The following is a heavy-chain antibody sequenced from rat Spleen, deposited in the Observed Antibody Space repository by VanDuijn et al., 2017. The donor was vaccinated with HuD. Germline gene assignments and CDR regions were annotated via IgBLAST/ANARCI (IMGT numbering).Heavy chain of an antibody. CDR2: INYSGST. Sequence: EVQLQESGPGLVKPSQSLSLSCSVTGYSITSHYWGWIRKFPGNKMEWMGYINYSGSTSYNPFIKSRISITRDTSKNQFFLQLTSVATEDTATYYCARYGGYNFDYWGQGVMVTVSS. V-gene: IGHV3-1*01. J-gene: IGHJ2*01. CDR1: GYSITSHY. CDR3: ARYGGYNFDY. D-gene: IGHD2-3*01.